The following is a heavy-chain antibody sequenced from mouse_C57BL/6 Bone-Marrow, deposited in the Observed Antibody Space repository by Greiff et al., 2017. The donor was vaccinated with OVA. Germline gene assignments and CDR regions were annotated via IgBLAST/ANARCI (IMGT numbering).Heavy chain of an antibody. V-gene: IGHV1-82*01. CDR3: ARREGRYYGYYFDY. CDR1: GYAFSSSW. Sequence: QVQLQQSGPELVKPGASVKISCKASGYAFSSSWMNWVKQRPGKGLEWIGRIYPGDGDTNYNGKFKGKATLTADKSSSTAYMQLSSLTSEDAAVYFCARREGRYYGYYFDYWGQGTTLTVSS. CDR2: IYPGDGDT. J-gene: IGHJ2*01. D-gene: IGHD2-2*01.